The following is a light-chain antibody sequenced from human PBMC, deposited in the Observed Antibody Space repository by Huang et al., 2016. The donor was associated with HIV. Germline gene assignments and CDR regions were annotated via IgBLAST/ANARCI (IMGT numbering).Light chain of an antibody. V-gene: IGKV1-33*01. CDR1: QDISNY. CDR3: QHYDDPYT. CDR2: DAS. Sequence: DIQMTQSPSSLSASVGDRVTITCQASQDISNYLSWYQHKPGRAPKPLIFDASSLETGVPSRFSGSGSGTYFTLTIASLQPEDVATYYRQHYDDPYTFGQGTKLEIK. J-gene: IGKJ2*01.